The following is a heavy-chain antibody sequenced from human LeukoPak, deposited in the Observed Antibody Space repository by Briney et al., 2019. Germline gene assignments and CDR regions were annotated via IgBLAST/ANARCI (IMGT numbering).Heavy chain of an antibody. J-gene: IGHJ4*02. D-gene: IGHD5-18*01. V-gene: IGHV3-23*01. CDR1: GFTFSSYA. CDR2: ISGSGGST. Sequence: GRSLRLSCAASGFTFSSYAMSWVRQAPGKGLEWVSAISGSGGSTYYADSVKGRFTISRDNSKNTLYLQMNSLRAEDTAVYYCAKDRYSYGKIDYWGQGTLVTVSS. CDR3: AKDRYSYGKIDY.